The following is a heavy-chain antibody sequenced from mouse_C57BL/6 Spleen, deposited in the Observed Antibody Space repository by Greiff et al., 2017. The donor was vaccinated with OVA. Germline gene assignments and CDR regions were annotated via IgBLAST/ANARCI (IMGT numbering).Heavy chain of an antibody. CDR3: AKTGIYYGLYAMDY. V-gene: IGHV2-5*01. CDR2: IWRGGST. Sequence: QVQLQQSGPGLVQPSQSLSITCTVSGFSLTSYGVHWVRQSPGKGLEWLGVIWRGGSTDYNAAFMSRLSITKDNSKSQVFFKMNSLQADDTAIYYCAKTGIYYGLYAMDYWGQGTSVTVSS. D-gene: IGHD2-1*01. CDR1: GFSLTSYG. J-gene: IGHJ4*01.